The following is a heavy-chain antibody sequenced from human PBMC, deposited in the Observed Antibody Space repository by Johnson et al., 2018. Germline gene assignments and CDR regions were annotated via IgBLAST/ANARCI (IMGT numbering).Heavy chain of an antibody. Sequence: QVQLQESGGGLVKPGGSXRLSCTTSGFTFSDYYMTWIRQAPGKGLDWVSYISNSGNTLHYADSVQGRFTISRDNAKKSLFPQMSSLPAEDTAIYYCVRDKSPFDGSGRVDYGGQGTLVTVSS. J-gene: IGHJ4*02. CDR1: GFTFSDYY. CDR3: VRDKSPFDGSGRVDY. V-gene: IGHV3-11*01. D-gene: IGHD3-22*01. CDR2: ISNSGNTL.